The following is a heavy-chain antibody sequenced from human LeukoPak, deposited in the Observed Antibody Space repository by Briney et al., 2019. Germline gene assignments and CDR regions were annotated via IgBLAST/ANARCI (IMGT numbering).Heavy chain of an antibody. V-gene: IGHV5-51*01. CDR2: IYPGDSDT. Sequence: GESLEISCQGSGYSFTSYWIGWVRQMPGKGLEWMGIIYPGDSDTRYSPSFQGQVTISADKSISTAYLQWSSLEASDRPMFYCARGGGIVVIHHFDYWGQGTLVTVSS. CDR3: ARGGGIVVIHHFDY. J-gene: IGHJ4*02. CDR1: GYSFTSYW. D-gene: IGHD2-21*01.